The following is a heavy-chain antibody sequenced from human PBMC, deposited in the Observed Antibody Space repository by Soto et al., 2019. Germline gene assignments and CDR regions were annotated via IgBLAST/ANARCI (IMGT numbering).Heavy chain of an antibody. CDR1: GYTFTSYA. V-gene: IGHV1-3*01. CDR2: INAGNGNT. CDR3: ARGLTTVTTIPGY. Sequence: ASVKLSCKASGYTFTSYAMHWVRQAPGQRLEWMGWINAGNGNTKYSQKFQGRVTITRDTSASTAYMELSSLRSEDTAVYYCARGLTTVTTIPGYWGQGTLVTVSS. D-gene: IGHD4-17*01. J-gene: IGHJ4*02.